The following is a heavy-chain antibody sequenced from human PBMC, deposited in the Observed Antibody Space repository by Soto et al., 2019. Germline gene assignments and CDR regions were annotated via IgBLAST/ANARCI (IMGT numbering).Heavy chain of an antibody. V-gene: IGHV3-48*01. J-gene: IGHJ4*02. D-gene: IGHD4-17*01. CDR2: ITTYGSTI. CDR3: ARGIWTTATTFDY. Sequence: DVQLVESGGGLVQPGGSLRLSCAASGFTFSNYNMNWVRQAPGKGLEWVSYITTYGSTIYYADSVKGRFTISRDNGKNSLYLQMSSLRAEDTAVYYCARGIWTTATTFDYWGQGTLVTVSS. CDR1: GFTFSNYN.